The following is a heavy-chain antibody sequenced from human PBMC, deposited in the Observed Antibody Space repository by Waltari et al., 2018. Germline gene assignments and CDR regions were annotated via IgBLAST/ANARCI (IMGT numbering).Heavy chain of an antibody. V-gene: IGHV5-51*01. CDR2: IYPVDSYT. J-gene: IGHJ5*02. Sequence: EVQLVQSGAEVKKTGESLKISCKGSGYSFTSYWIGWVRQMPGKGLEWMGIIYPVDSYTRYRPSFQGLVTISADKSISTAYLQWSSLKASDTAMYYCASSYCSGGSCYSGWFAPWGQGTLVTVSS. D-gene: IGHD2-15*01. CDR3: ASSYCSGGSCYSGWFAP. CDR1: GYSFTSYW.